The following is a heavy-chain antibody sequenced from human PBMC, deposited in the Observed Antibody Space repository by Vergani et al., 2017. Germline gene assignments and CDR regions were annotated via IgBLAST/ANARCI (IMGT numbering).Heavy chain of an antibody. D-gene: IGHD7-27*01. Sequence: QVQLQESGPGLVKTSQTLSLTCTVSGGSINSGGYYWSWIRQHPGKGLEWIGYIYYSGSTYYNPSLKSLVIISADTSKNQFSLKLSSVTAADTAVYYCARDVLAGRYWYFDLWGRGTLVTVSS. V-gene: IGHV4-31*01. J-gene: IGHJ2*01. CDR1: GGSINSGGYY. CDR2: IYYSGST. CDR3: ARDVLAGRYWYFDL.